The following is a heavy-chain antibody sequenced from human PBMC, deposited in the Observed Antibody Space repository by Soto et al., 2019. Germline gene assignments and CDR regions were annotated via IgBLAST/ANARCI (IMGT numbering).Heavy chain of an antibody. CDR2: ISAYNGNT. CDR1: GYTFTSYG. CDR3: ARVRAYDYVWGSYRPYYFDY. V-gene: IGHV1-18*01. D-gene: IGHD3-16*02. J-gene: IGHJ4*02. Sequence: ASVKVSCKASGYTFTSYGISWVRQAPGQGLEWMGWISAYNGNTNYAQKLQGRVTMTTDTSTSTAYMELRSLRSDDTAVYYCARVRAYDYVWGSYRPYYFDYWGQGTLVTVSS.